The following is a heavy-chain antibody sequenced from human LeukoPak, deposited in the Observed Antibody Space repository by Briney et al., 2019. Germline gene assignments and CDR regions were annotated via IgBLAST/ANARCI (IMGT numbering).Heavy chain of an antibody. V-gene: IGHV1-69*13. CDR3: ARDGGLQLPLGWFDP. CDR2: IIPIFGTA. CDR1: GGTFSSYA. J-gene: IGHJ5*02. D-gene: IGHD1-7*01. Sequence: ASVKVSCKASGGTFSSYAISWVRQAPGQGLEWMGGIIPIFGTANYAQKFQGRVTITADESTSTAYMELSSLRSEDTAVYYCARDGGLQLPLGWFDPWGQGTLVIVSS.